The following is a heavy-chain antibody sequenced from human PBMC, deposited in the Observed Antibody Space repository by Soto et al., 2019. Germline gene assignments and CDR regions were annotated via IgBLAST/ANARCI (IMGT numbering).Heavy chain of an antibody. CDR1: GGSFSGYY. J-gene: IGHJ4*02. CDR3: ARGGTVAGTFRYFDY. Sequence: QVQLQQWGAGLLKPSETLSLTCAVYGGSFSGYYWSWIRQPPGQGLEWIGEINHSGSTNYNPSLKSRVTISVDTSKNQFSLKLSSVTASDTAVYYCARGGTVAGTFRYFDYWGQGTLVTVSS. CDR2: INHSGST. D-gene: IGHD6-19*01. V-gene: IGHV4-34*01.